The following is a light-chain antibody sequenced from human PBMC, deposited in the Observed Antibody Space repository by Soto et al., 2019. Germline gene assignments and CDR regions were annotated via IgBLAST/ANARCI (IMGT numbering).Light chain of an antibody. Sequence: DIQMTQSPSSLSASVGDRVTITCRASQSISSYLNWYQQKPGKAPKLLIYAASSLQSGVPSRFSGSGSGTDFTLTISRLQPEDFATYYCQQSYSTPRSITFGQGTRLEIK. CDR2: AAS. CDR1: QSISSY. J-gene: IGKJ5*01. V-gene: IGKV1-39*01. CDR3: QQSYSTPRSIT.